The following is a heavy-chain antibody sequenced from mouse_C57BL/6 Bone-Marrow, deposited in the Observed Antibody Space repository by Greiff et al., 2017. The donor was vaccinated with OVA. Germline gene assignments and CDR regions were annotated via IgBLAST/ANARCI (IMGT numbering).Heavy chain of an antibody. Sequence: QVQLKQSGAELARPGASVKMSCKASGYTFTSYTIHWVKQRPGQGLEWIGYIDPTNDYTNYNQQFKGKATLTADKSSSTAYMQLSSLTSEDSAVYYCTRGYYFDYWGQGTTLTVSS. CDR1: GYTFTSYT. V-gene: IGHV1-4*01. J-gene: IGHJ2*01. CDR3: TRGYYFDY. CDR2: IDPTNDYT.